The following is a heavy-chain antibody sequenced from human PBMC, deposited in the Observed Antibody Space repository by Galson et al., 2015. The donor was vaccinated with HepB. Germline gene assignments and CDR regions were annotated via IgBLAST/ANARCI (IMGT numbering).Heavy chain of an antibody. J-gene: IGHJ3*02. D-gene: IGHD6-19*01. CDR3: ARPQGLVRGPFPGSDAFNI. V-gene: IGHV4-39*01. Sequence: ETLFLTCSVSGASISISTFYRVWTRQTPVKGLEWIGSVHSRGVTDYIPSLMRRVTMSVDMCKNQFSLKLSSVTAAETAVDYCARPQGLVRGPFPGSDAFNIWGQGTEVTVSS. CDR1: GASISISTFY. CDR2: VHSRGVT.